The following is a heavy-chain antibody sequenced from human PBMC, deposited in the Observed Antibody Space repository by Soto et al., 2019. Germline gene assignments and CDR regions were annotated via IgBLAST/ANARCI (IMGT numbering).Heavy chain of an antibody. Sequence: KPSETLSLTCTVSGGSISSYYWSWIRQPPGKGLEWIGYIYYSGSTNYDPSLKSRVTISVDTSKNQFSLKLSSVTAADTAVYYCARAESGYSSGSSVVIHYAFDIWGQGTMVTVSS. J-gene: IGHJ3*02. CDR1: GGSISSYY. D-gene: IGHD6-19*01. CDR2: IYYSGST. V-gene: IGHV4-59*01. CDR3: ARAESGYSSGSSVVIHYAFDI.